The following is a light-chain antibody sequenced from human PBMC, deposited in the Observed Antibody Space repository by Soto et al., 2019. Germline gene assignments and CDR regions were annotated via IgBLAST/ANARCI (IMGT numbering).Light chain of an antibody. CDR2: DAS. V-gene: IGKV3-15*01. CDR1: QSVSSN. Sequence: EIVMTQSPATLSVSPGERATLSCRASQSVSSNLAWYQQKPGQAPRLLIYDASTRATGIPARFSGSGSGTAFTLTLSSLQSEDCAVYYCQQYNDWPPKQYTFGQGTKLEIK. CDR3: QQYNDWPPKQYT. J-gene: IGKJ2*01.